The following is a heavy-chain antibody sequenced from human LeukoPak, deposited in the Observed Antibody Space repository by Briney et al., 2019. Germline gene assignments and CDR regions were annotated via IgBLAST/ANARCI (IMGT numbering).Heavy chain of an antibody. CDR3: ARVTTVTTSFHFDY. J-gene: IGHJ4*02. Sequence: PSETLSLTCTVSGGSISSGVYYWSWIRQPPGEGLEWIGYIYYSGSTYYHPSLKSRVTISLDTSKNQFSLKLSSVTAADTAVYYCARVTTVTTSFHFDYWGQGTLVTVSS. D-gene: IGHD4-17*01. V-gene: IGHV4-30-4*01. CDR2: IYYSGST. CDR1: GGSISSGVYY.